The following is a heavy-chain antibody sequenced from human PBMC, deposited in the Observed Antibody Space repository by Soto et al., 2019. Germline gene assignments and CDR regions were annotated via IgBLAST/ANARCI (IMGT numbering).Heavy chain of an antibody. J-gene: IGHJ4*02. CDR1: GFTFSNYW. Sequence: LRLSCAASGFTFSNYWMSWVRQAPGKGLEWVANIKQDGSEKYYVDSVKGRFTISRDNATNSLYLQMNSLRAEDTAVYYCARFVPVAGPGDYFDFWGQGALVTVSS. CDR3: ARFVPVAGPGDYFDF. CDR2: IKQDGSEK. V-gene: IGHV3-7*01. D-gene: IGHD6-19*01.